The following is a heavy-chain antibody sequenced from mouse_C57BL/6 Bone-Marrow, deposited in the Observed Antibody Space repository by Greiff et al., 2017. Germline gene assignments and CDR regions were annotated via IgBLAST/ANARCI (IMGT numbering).Heavy chain of an antibody. CDR3: ARHEALYYYGSRPFDY. Sequence: QVQLQQSGAELVKPGASVKLSCKASGYTFTEYTIHWVKQRSGQGLEWIGWFYPGSGSIKYNEKFKDKATLTADKSSSTVYMELSRLTSEDSAVYFCARHEALYYYGSRPFDYWGQGTTLTVSS. V-gene: IGHV1-62-2*01. J-gene: IGHJ2*01. CDR2: FYPGSGSI. CDR1: GYTFTEYT. D-gene: IGHD1-1*01.